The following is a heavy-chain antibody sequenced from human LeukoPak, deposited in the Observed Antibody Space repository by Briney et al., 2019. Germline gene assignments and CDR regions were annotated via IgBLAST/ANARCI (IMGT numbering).Heavy chain of an antibody. Sequence: GGSLRLSCAASGFTFSSYWMSWVRQAPGKGLEWVANIKQDGSEKYHVDSVKGRFTISRDNAKNSPYLQMNSLRVEDTAVYYCARDDCNSISCYYYWGQGILVTVSS. J-gene: IGHJ4*02. CDR2: IKQDGSEK. CDR3: ARDDCNSISCYYY. CDR1: GFTFSSYW. V-gene: IGHV3-7*01. D-gene: IGHD2-2*01.